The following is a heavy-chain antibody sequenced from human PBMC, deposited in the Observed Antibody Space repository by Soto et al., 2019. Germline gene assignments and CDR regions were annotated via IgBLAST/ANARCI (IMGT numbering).Heavy chain of an antibody. CDR1: GGTFSSYA. CDR2: IIPIFGTA. Sequence: QVQLVQSGAEVKKPGSSVKVSCKASGGTFSSYAISWVRQAPGQGLEWMGGIIPIFGTANYAQKFQGRVTLAEDGSTSTAYGELRGLRSEDTAVYYCANGGGTEMATITGQNWFDPWGQGTLVTVSS. V-gene: IGHV1-69*12. D-gene: IGHD5-12*01. J-gene: IGHJ5*02. CDR3: ANGGGTEMATITGQNWFDP.